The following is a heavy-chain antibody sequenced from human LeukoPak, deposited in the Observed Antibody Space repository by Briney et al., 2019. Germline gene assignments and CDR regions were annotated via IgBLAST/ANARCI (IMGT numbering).Heavy chain of an antibody. CDR1: GFTFSSYA. CDR2: ISGSGGST. Sequence: GGSLRLSCAASGFTFSSYAVSWVRQAPGKGLEWVSAISGSGGSTYYADSVKGRFTIPRDNSKNTLYLQMNSLRAEDTAVYYCAKDPSYLHYDYWGQGTLVTVSS. D-gene: IGHD2-2*01. CDR3: AKDPSYLHYDY. J-gene: IGHJ4*02. V-gene: IGHV3-23*01.